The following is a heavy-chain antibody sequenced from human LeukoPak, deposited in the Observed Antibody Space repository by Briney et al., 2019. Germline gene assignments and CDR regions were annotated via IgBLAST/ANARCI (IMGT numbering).Heavy chain of an antibody. D-gene: IGHD4-17*01. J-gene: IGHJ4*02. V-gene: IGHV4-59*01. CDR1: GGSISSYY. Sequence: SETLSLTCTVPGGSISSYYWSWIRQPPGKGLERIGYIYYSGSTNYNPSLKSRVTISVDTSKNQFSLKLSSVTAADTAVYYCARDLYGDYYFDYWGQGTLITVSS. CDR3: ARDLYGDYYFDY. CDR2: IYYSGST.